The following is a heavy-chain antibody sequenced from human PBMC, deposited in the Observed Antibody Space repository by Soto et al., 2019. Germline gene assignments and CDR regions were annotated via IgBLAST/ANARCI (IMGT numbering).Heavy chain of an antibody. CDR2: ISANNDHT. CDR3: ARGTYFDY. V-gene: IGHV1-18*01. J-gene: IGHJ4*02. CDR1: GYTLNTYG. Sequence: QVQLVQSGAEVKKPGASVKVSCKASGYTLNTYGITWVRQAPGQGLEWMGWISANNDHTNYPQKLQGRVTMTTDTPTSTAYMKLRSVTSDDTAVYYCARGTYFDYWGQGTLVTVSS.